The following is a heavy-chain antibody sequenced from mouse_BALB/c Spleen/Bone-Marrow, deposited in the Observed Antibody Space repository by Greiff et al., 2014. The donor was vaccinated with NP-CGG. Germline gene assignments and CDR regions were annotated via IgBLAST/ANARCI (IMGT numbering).Heavy chain of an antibody. Sequence: QVQLQQSAAELARPGASVKLSCKASGYIFTSYTIQWIKQRPGQGLEWIGYINPSIGYTEYNQKFKDKTTLTADTSSSTTCMQLSSLTSEDSAVYYCAREGTYYAYFDYWGQGTTLTVSS. CDR2: INPSIGYT. CDR3: AREGTYYAYFDY. J-gene: IGHJ2*01. D-gene: IGHD1-1*01. V-gene: IGHV1-4*02. CDR1: GYIFTSYT.